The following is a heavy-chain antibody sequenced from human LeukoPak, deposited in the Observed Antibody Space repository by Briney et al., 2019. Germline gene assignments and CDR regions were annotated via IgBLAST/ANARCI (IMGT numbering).Heavy chain of an antibody. D-gene: IGHD3-10*01. CDR3: ARDPPAPMVRGVIITGNWFDP. Sequence: GGSLRPSCAASGFTFSDYYMSWIRQAPGKGLEWVSYISSSGSTIYYADSVKGRFTISRDNAKNSLYLQMNSLRAEDTAVYYCARDPPAPMVRGVIITGNWFDPWGQGTLVTVSS. CDR2: ISSSGSTI. CDR1: GFTFSDYY. V-gene: IGHV3-11*04. J-gene: IGHJ5*02.